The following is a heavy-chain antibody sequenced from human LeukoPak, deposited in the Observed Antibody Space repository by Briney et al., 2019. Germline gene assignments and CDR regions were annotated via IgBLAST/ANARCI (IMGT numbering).Heavy chain of an antibody. D-gene: IGHD2-2*01. J-gene: IGHJ5*02. CDR1: GGSFSGYY. Sequence: SETLSLTCTVYGGSFSGYYWSWIRQPPGKGLEWIGEINHSGSTNYNPSLKSRVTISVDTSKNQFSLKLSSVTAADTAVYYCARAPDLGYCSSTSCYRPNWFDPWGQGTLVTVSP. CDR3: ARAPDLGYCSSTSCYRPNWFDP. V-gene: IGHV4-34*01. CDR2: INHSGST.